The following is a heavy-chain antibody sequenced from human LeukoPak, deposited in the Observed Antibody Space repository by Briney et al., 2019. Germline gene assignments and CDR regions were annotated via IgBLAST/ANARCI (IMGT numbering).Heavy chain of an antibody. V-gene: IGHV1-69*13. D-gene: IGHD2-15*01. CDR1: GYTFTNFY. J-gene: IGHJ6*02. Sequence: SVKVSCKTSGYTFTNFYMHWVRQAPGQGLEWMGGIIPIFGTANYAQKFQGRVTITADESTSTAYMELSSLRSEDTAVYYCARGGTGYCSGGSCYSGYYYYYYGMDVWGQGTTVTVSS. CDR3: ARGGTGYCSGGSCYSGYYYYYYGMDV. CDR2: IIPIFGTA.